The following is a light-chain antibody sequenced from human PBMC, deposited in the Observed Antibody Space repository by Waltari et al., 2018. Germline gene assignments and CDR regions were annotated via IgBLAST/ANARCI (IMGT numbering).Light chain of an antibody. V-gene: IGKV3-20*01. Sequence: VLTQSPGTLSLSPAERATLSCRASQSVSRSRIAWYLHRPGQAPMLLIYGASGRATGIPGRFSGSGSGTDFSLTISRVEPEDFAVYYCQQFGSSVMYTFGQGTKLEIK. J-gene: IGKJ2*01. CDR1: QSVSRSR. CDR2: GAS. CDR3: QQFGSSVMYT.